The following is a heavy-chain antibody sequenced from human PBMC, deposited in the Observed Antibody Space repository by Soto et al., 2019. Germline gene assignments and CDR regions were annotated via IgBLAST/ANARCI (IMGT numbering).Heavy chain of an antibody. D-gene: IGHD3-10*01. Sequence: EVQLVESGGGLVQPGGSLRLSCAASGFTFSSYWMSWVRQAPGKGLEWVANIKQDGSEKYYVDSVKGRFTISRDNAKNSLYLQMNSLRAEDTDVFYCAKYGSGRYFDYWGQGTLVTVSS. J-gene: IGHJ4*02. CDR3: AKYGSGRYFDY. CDR2: IKQDGSEK. CDR1: GFTFSSYW. V-gene: IGHV3-7*01.